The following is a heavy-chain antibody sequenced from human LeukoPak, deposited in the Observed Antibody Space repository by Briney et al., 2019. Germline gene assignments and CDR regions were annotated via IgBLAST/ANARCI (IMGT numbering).Heavy chain of an antibody. V-gene: IGHV3-30*01. J-gene: IGHJ4*02. CDR3: AGTGGQFWGSFDY. Sequence: GRSLRLSCAASGFTFSSYAMHWVRQAPGKGLEWVAVISYDGSNKYYADSVKGRFTISRDNSKNTLYLQMNSLRAGDTAVYYCAGTGGQFWGSFDYWGQGTLVTVSS. CDR2: ISYDGSNK. CDR1: GFTFSSYA. D-gene: IGHD7-27*01.